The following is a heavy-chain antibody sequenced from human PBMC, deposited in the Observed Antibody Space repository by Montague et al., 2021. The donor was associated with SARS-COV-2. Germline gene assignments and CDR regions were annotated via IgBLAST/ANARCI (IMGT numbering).Heavy chain of an antibody. V-gene: IGHV2-5*02. CDR3: AHRRQGSGSYPVDY. CDR1: GFSLTTCGVG. J-gene: IGHJ4*02. D-gene: IGHD3-10*01. Sequence: PALVKPTQTLTLTCTFSGFSLTTCGVGLGWIRQPPGKALEWLALIYWDDDKRYSPTLKSRLTITKDTSKNQVVLTMTNMDPVDTATYYCAHRRQGSGSYPVDYWGQGTRVTVSA. CDR2: IYWDDDK.